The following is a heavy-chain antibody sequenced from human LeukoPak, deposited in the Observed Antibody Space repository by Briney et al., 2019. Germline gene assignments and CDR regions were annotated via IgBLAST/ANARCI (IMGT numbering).Heavy chain of an antibody. D-gene: IGHD6-13*01. Sequence: GGSLRLSCAASGFTFSSYEMNWVRQAPGKGLEWVSAISGSGGSTYYADSVKGRFTISRDSSKNTLYLQMNSLRAEDTSMYFCAKALEQETVIALDSWGQGTLVTVSS. J-gene: IGHJ4*02. CDR2: ISGSGGST. CDR3: AKALEQETVIALDS. CDR1: GFTFSSYE. V-gene: IGHV3-23*01.